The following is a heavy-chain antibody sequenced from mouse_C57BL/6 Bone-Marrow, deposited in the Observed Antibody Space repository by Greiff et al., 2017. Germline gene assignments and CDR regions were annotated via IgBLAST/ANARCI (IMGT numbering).Heavy chain of an antibody. V-gene: IGHV5-4*01. Sequence: EVKLMESGGGLVKPGGSLKLSCAASGFTFSSYAMSWVRQTPEKRLEWVATISDGGSYTYYPDNVKGRFTISRDNAKNNLYLQMSHLKSEDTAMXYCARDFYAMDYWGQGTSVTVSS. CDR3: ARDFYAMDY. CDR1: GFTFSSYA. CDR2: ISDGGSYT. J-gene: IGHJ4*01.